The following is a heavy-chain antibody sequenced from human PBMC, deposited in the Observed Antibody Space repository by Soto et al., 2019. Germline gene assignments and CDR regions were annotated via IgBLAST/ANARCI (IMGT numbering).Heavy chain of an antibody. D-gene: IGHD2-2*01. Sequence: NPSETLSLTCTVSGGFISPYYWSWIRQPPGKGLDWIGYIHYTGRTSYNPSLKSRVTISVDTSQSQFSLKLSSVTAADTAVYYCARAHAFIVVVPAAPGWFDPWGQGTLVTVSS. J-gene: IGHJ5*02. CDR1: GGFISPYY. CDR2: IHYTGRT. CDR3: ARAHAFIVVVPAAPGWFDP. V-gene: IGHV4-59*08.